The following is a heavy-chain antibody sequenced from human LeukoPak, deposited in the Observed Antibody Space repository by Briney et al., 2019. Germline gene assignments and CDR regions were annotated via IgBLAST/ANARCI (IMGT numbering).Heavy chain of an antibody. CDR3: ARGPYSSRYDY. V-gene: IGHV4-59*01. J-gene: IGHJ4*02. Sequence: SETLSLTCTVSGGSISSSYWSWIRQPPGKGLEWIGYIYYSGSTNYNPSLKSRVTMSVDTSKNQFSLNLSSVTAEDTAVYYCARGPYSSRYDYWGQGTVVTVSS. CDR1: GGSISSSY. CDR2: IYYSGST. D-gene: IGHD6-13*01.